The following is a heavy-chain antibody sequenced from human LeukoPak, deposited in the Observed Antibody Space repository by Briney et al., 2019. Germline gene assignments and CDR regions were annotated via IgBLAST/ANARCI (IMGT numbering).Heavy chain of an antibody. Sequence: PSETLSLTCTVSGGSISSYYWSWIRQPPGKGLEWIGRIYTSGSTNYNPSLKSRVTMSVDPSKNQFSLKLSSVTAADTAVYYCARGGATFGFDYWGQGTLVTVSS. J-gene: IGHJ4*02. V-gene: IGHV4-4*07. CDR1: GGSISSYY. CDR3: ARGGATFGFDY. CDR2: IYTSGST. D-gene: IGHD3-10*02.